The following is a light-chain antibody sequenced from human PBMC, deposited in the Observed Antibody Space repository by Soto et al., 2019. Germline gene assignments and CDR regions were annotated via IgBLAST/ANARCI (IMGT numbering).Light chain of an antibody. J-gene: IGLJ1*01. CDR3: QSYDSSLSAHYV. CDR2: GNS. CDR1: SSNIGAGYD. V-gene: IGLV1-40*01. Sequence: QSVLTQPPSVSGAPGRRVTISCTGSSSNIGAGYDVHWYQQLPGTAPKLLIYGNSNRPSGVPDRFSGSKSGTSASLAITGLQAEDEADYYCQSYDSSLSAHYVFGTGTKLTVL.